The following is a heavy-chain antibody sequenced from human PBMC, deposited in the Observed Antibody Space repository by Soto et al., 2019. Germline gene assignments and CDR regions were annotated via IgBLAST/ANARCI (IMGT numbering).Heavy chain of an antibody. CDR1: GGPLSSGSYY. CDR3: ATSYDSGFDP. Sequence: SETLSLTCSVSGGPLSSGSYYWSWIRQSPGQGLEWIGYIYYSGTTKYNPSLKSRVSISVDTSKNQFSLRLTSLRSDDTAKYYCATSYDSGFDPWGQGTLVTVSS. V-gene: IGHV4-61*01. D-gene: IGHD3-3*01. J-gene: IGHJ5*02. CDR2: IYYSGTT.